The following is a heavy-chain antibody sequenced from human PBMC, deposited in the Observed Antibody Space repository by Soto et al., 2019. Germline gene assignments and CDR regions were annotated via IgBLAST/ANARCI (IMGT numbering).Heavy chain of an antibody. CDR3: ARELTIFLNGCGP. CDR1: WGGIARISVA. V-gene: IGHV6-1*01. D-gene: IGHD3-9*01. J-gene: IGHJ5*02. Sequence: PTRSVTGRVSWGGIARISVAGDWIRQNPSRGLEWLGRTYYRSKWYNDYAVSVKSRITINPDTSKNQFSLQLNSVTPEDTAVYYCARELTIFLNGCGPWAEGTLRTGPS. CDR2: TYYRSKWYN.